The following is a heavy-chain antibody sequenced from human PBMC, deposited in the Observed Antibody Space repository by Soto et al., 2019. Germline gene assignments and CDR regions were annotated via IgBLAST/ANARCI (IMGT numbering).Heavy chain of an antibody. V-gene: IGHV4-31*03. D-gene: IGHD6-13*01. CDR2: IYYSGST. Sequence: SETLSLTCTVSGGSISSGGYYWSWIRQHPGKGLEWIGYIYYSGSTYYNPSLKSRVTISVDTSKNQFSLKLSSVTAADTAVYYCARGIAAAGTRTDYYFDYWGQGTLVTVSS. J-gene: IGHJ4*02. CDR1: GGSISSGGYY. CDR3: ARGIAAAGTRTDYYFDY.